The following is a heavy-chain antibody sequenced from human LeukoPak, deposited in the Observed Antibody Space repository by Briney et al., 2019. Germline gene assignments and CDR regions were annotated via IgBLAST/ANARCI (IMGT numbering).Heavy chain of an antibody. CDR3: TREQAGTIVDD. V-gene: IGHV4-38-2*02. Sequence: SETLSHTCAVSGYSVSAGYYWGWIRQSPGKGLEWIGSISHRGTTYHNPSLKSRIIISLDTSKNQFSLSLTSVTAADTATYYCTREQAGTIVDDWGQGTLVTVSS. CDR1: GYSVSAGYY. D-gene: IGHD1-1*01. CDR2: ISHRGTT. J-gene: IGHJ4*02.